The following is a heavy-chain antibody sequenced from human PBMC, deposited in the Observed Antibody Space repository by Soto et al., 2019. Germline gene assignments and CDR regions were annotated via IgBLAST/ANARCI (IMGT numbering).Heavy chain of an antibody. J-gene: IGHJ3*02. CDR2: ISRTSSTL. CDR1: GFTLSSHS. D-gene: IGHD2-15*01. Sequence: GGSLRLSCAASGFTLSSHSMNWVRQAPGKGLEWVSYISRTSSTLYYADSVKGRFTISRDNAKSSLYLQMNSLRAEDTAIYYCARDWQAFCTSDSWFSSYSVGCLDTTFDIWGQGTIVTV. V-gene: IGHV3-48*01. CDR3: ARDWQAFCTSDSWFSSYSVGCLDTTFDI.